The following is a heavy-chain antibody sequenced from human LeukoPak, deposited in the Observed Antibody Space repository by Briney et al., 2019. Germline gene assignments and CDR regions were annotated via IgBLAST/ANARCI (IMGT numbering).Heavy chain of an antibody. V-gene: IGHV1-2*02. CDR1: GYTFTGYY. J-gene: IGHJ3*02. CDR3: ARDGDAGAFDI. D-gene: IGHD7-27*01. CDR2: INPNSGGI. Sequence: ASVNVSCKASGYTFTGYYVHWVRQAPGQGLEWMGWINPNSGGINYAQKFQGRVTMTRDTSISTAYMELSRLRSDDTAVYYCARDGDAGAFDIWGQGTMVTVSS.